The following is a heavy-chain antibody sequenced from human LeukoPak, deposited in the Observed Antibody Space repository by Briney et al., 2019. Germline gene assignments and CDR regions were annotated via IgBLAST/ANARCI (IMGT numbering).Heavy chain of an antibody. D-gene: IGHD5-24*01. V-gene: IGHV1-24*01. CDR3: ATQPLTPPQSQMEPYNWFDP. CDR2: FDPEDGET. CDR1: GYTLTELS. J-gene: IGHJ5*02. Sequence: ASVKVSCKVSGYTLTELSMHWVRQAPGKGLEWMGGFDPEDGETIYAQKFQGRVTMTEDTSTDTAYMELSSLRSEDTAVYYCATQPLTPPQSQMEPYNWFDPWGQGTLVTVSS.